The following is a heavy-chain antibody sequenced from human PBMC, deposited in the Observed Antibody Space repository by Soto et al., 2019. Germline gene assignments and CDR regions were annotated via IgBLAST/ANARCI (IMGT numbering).Heavy chain of an antibody. CDR1: VFTFSSHA. D-gene: IGHD2-15*01. CDR2: ISGSGCSK. J-gene: IGHJ4*02. V-gene: IGHV3-23*01. CDR3: AKTFLSRDSLAILDY. Sequence: PVGYLRLSCAVSVFTFSSHAMSWVRQAPGKGLEWVSAISGSGCSKYYGESVQGRFTSSRDNSKNTLYLQMNSLRAEDTAIYNCAKTFLSRDSLAILDYWGQGTVVTVS.